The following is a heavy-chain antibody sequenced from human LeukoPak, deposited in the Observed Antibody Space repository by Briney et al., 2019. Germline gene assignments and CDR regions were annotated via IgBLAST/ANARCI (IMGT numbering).Heavy chain of an antibody. J-gene: IGHJ4*02. D-gene: IGHD2-21*02. V-gene: IGHV4-39*07. CDR2: INHSGNT. CDR1: GGSISSSSYY. Sequence: SETLSLTCTVSGGSISSSSYYWGWIRQPPGKGLEWIGEINHSGNTNYNPSLKSRVTISVDTSKNQFSLKLSSVTAADTAVYYCAREVTPYYWGQGTLVTVSS. CDR3: AREVTPYY.